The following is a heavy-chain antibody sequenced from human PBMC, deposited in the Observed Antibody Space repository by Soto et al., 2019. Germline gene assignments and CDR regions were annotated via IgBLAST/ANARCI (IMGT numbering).Heavy chain of an antibody. D-gene: IGHD3-3*01. Sequence: SLRISCAASGFTFGYYAMHWVRQPPGKGLEWDSGISLNIGSIGYADSVKGRFTISRDNAKHSLYLQMNRLRAEDTALYYCAKASHTIFGVVIIKRDPVGSGGMDVWGQGTTVTVSS. CDR1: GFTFGYYA. CDR3: AKASHTIFGVVIIKRDPVGSGGMDV. CDR2: ISLNIGSI. V-gene: IGHV3-9*01. J-gene: IGHJ6*02.